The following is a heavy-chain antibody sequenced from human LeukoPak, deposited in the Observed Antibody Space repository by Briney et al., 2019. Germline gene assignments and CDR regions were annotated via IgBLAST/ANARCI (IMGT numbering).Heavy chain of an antibody. D-gene: IGHD4-11*01. CDR1: GYSFTSYW. J-gene: IGHJ4*02. Sequence: GESLKISCKGSGYSFTSYWIGWVRQAPGKGLEWVSVISGSGANTYYADSVKGRFTISRDNSKNTLYLQVNSLRAEDTAVYYCAKAKSYYSNYDYWGQGTLVTVSS. CDR2: ISGSGANT. V-gene: IGHV3-23*01. CDR3: AKAKSYYSNYDY.